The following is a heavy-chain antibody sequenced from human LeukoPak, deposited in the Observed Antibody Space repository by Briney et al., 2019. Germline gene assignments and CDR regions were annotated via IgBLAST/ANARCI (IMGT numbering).Heavy chain of an antibody. V-gene: IGHV3-48*01. D-gene: IGHD1-26*01. CDR2: ISSSSSTI. CDR1: GFTFSSYS. Sequence: PGGSLRLSCAASGFTFSSYSMNWVRQAPGKGLEWVSYISSSSSTIYYADSVKGRFTISRDNSKNTLYLQMNSLRAEDTAVYYCAKDYPITIRGVGATPLDYWGQGTLVTVSS. CDR3: AKDYPITIRGVGATPLDY. J-gene: IGHJ4*02.